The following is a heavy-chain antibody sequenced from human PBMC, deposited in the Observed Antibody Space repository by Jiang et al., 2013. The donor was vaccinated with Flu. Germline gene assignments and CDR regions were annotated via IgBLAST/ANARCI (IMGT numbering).Heavy chain of an antibody. V-gene: IGHV4-4*02. CDR3: ARGVAGG. D-gene: IGHD3-16*01. J-gene: IGHJ4*02. CDR2: IYHTWEH. CDR1: SSSHW. Sequence: SSSHWWSWVRQPPGKGSGVGFGEIYHTWEHQLQPSLKSRVTISVDKSKNQFSLKLSSVTAADTAVYYCARGVAGGWGQGTLVTVSS.